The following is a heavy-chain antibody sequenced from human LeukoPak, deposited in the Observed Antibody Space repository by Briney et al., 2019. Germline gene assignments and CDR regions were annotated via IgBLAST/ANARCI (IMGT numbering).Heavy chain of an antibody. D-gene: IGHD5-12*01. V-gene: IGHV4-59*01. CDR2: IYYSGST. Sequence: PSGTLSLTCTVSGGSISSYYWSWIRQPPGKGLEWIGYIYYSGSTNYNPSLKSRVTISVDTSKNQFSLKLSSVTAADTAVYYCARELGYKFDPWGQGTLVTVSS. CDR3: ARELGYKFDP. CDR1: GGSISSYY. J-gene: IGHJ5*02.